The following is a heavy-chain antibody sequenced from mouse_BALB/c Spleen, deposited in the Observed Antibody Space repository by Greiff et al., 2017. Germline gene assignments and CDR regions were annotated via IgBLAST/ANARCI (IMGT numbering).Heavy chain of an antibody. CDR2: ISSGSSTI. CDR3: ASYYGNYGAY. J-gene: IGHJ3*01. CDR1: GFTFSSYG. V-gene: IGHV5-17*02. D-gene: IGHD2-1*01. Sequence: EVMLVESGGDLVKPGGSLKLSCAASGFTFSSYGMSWVRQTPDNRLEWVAYISSGSSTIYYADTVKGRFTISRDNPKNTLFLQMTSLRSEDTAMYYCASYYGNYGAYWGQGTLVTVSA.